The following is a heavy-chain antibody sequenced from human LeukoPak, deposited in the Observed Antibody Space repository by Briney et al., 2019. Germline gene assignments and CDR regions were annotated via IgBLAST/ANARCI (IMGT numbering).Heavy chain of an antibody. Sequence: SETLSLTCTVSGGSISSSSYYWGWNRQPPGKGLEWIGSIYYSGSTYYNPSLKSRVTISVDTSKNQFSLKLSSVTAADTAVYYCARAKGYTGYYYGMDVWGQGTTVTVSS. D-gene: IGHD2-2*02. CDR3: ARAKGYTGYYYGMDV. V-gene: IGHV4-39*07. CDR1: GGSISSSSYY. CDR2: IYYSGST. J-gene: IGHJ6*02.